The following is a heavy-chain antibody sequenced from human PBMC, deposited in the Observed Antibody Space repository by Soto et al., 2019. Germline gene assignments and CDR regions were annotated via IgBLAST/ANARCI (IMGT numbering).Heavy chain of an antibody. Sequence: QVQLQESGPGLVKPSETLSLTCTVSGGSVSSGSDYWSWIRQPPGKGLEWIGYIDYSGSTNYNPSVKSRVTISVDTSKNQFSLKLSSVTAADTAVYYCARDHVVVVAATDDAFDIWGQGTMVTVSS. CDR2: IDYSGST. V-gene: IGHV4-61*01. J-gene: IGHJ3*02. D-gene: IGHD2-15*01. CDR1: GGSVSSGSDY. CDR3: ARDHVVVVAATDDAFDI.